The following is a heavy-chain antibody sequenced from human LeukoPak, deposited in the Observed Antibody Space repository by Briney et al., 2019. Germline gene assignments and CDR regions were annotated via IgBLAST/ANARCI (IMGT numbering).Heavy chain of an antibody. J-gene: IGHJ6*02. CDR3: AKGKLPAAQSGRDV. CDR2: MNPNSGNT. CDR1: GYTFTRYD. V-gene: IGHV1-8*01. D-gene: IGHD2-2*01. Sequence: ASVTVSRMASGYTFTRYDINWVRQATGQELEWMGWMNPNSGNTGYEQKFQGRVTITRNTSISKAYMELSSLRSEDTVVYNCAKGKLPAAQSGRDVWGQGTTVTVSS.